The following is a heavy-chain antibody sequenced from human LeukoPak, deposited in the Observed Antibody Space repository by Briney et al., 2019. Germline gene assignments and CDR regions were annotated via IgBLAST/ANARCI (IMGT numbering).Heavy chain of an antibody. V-gene: IGHV4-59*01. CDR3: ASPRVSGWFEEYYFDY. D-gene: IGHD6-19*01. CDR1: GGSISNYY. Sequence: SETLSLTCTVSGGSISNYYWNWIRQPPGKGLEWIGYIYYTGSTNYNPSLESRVTISVDTSKNEFSLKVRSVTAADTAVYYCASPRVSGWFEEYYFDYWGQGTLVTVSS. J-gene: IGHJ4*02. CDR2: IYYTGST.